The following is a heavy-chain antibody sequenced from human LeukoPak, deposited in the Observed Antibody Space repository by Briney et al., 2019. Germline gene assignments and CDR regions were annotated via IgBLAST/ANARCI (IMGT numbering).Heavy chain of an antibody. Sequence: PSETLSLTCTVSGGSISSDDYYWSWIRQPPGKGLEWIGYIYYTGSTYYNPSLKSRVTISIDTSKNQFSLKLSSVTAADTAVYYCASANYGDYGGAFDFWGQGTMVTVSS. CDR3: ASANYGDYGGAFDF. D-gene: IGHD4-17*01. V-gene: IGHV4-30-4*01. J-gene: IGHJ3*01. CDR1: GGSISSDDYY. CDR2: IYYTGST.